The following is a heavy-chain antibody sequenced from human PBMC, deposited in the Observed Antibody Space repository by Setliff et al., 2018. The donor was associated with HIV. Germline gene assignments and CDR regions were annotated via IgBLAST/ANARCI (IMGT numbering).Heavy chain of an antibody. V-gene: IGHV3-66*01. J-gene: IGHJ5*02. Sequence: PGGSLRLSCAASGFSVSANFMNWVRQAPGKGLEWVSLIYKDETTHYADSVKGRFTVSRDNAKNTLYLQMNSLRAEDTAVYYCARAGDIVVVPAAIPGWFDPWGQGTLVTVSS. CDR1: GFSVSANF. CDR2: IYKDETT. D-gene: IGHD2-2*01. CDR3: ARAGDIVVVPAAIPGWFDP.